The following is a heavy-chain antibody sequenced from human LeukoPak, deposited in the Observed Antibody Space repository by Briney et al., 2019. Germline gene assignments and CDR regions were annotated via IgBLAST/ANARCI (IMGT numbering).Heavy chain of an antibody. Sequence: ASVKVSCKASAYPFSSYGITWVRQAPGQGLEWMGWISGYNGNTKYAQKFQGRATMTTDTSTSTAYMDLRSLRSDDTAVYYCARDAVDTTMADAFDIWGQGTMVTVS. CDR3: ARDAVDTTMADAFDI. D-gene: IGHD5-18*01. J-gene: IGHJ3*02. CDR2: ISGYNGNT. V-gene: IGHV1-18*01. CDR1: AYPFSSYG.